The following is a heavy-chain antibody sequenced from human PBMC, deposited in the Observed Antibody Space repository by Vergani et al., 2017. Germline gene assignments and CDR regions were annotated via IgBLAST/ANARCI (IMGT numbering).Heavy chain of an antibody. V-gene: IGHV1-46*03. Sequence: QVQLVQSGAEVKKPGSSVKVSCKASGYTFTNYYIHWARQAPGQGLEWMGIINPSGGSTTYAQQFQGRLTMTRDTSTSTVYMDLSKLRSEDTAVYYCARPHGDILPPDPRRLDYWGQGTLVTVSP. CDR2: INPSGGST. CDR1: GYTFTNYY. J-gene: IGHJ4*02. CDR3: ARPHGDILPPDPRRLDY.